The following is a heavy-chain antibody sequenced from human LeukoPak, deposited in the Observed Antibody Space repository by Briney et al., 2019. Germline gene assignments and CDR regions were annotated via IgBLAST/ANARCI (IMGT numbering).Heavy chain of an antibody. V-gene: IGHV3-69-1*02. J-gene: IGHJ4*02. CDR1: GFTFADFA. Sequence: SGGSLRLSCTASGFTFADFAVNWVRQAPGKGLEWVSYISSAYTIYYADSVKGRFTISRDNAKNSLYLQMNSLRAEDTAVYYCARDIYHSGYQPLDYWGQGTLVTVSS. CDR3: ARDIYHSGYQPLDY. D-gene: IGHD3-22*01. CDR2: ISSAYTI.